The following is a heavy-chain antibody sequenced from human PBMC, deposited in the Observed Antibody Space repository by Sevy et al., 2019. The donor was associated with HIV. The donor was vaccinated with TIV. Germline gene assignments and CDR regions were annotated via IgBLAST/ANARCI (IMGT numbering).Heavy chain of an antibody. CDR3: ARGGSSTTPRLDP. D-gene: IGHD2-2*01. CDR2: IIPIFGTA. Sequence: VKVSCKASGGTFSSYAISWVRQAPGQGLEWMGGIIPIFGTANYAQKFQGRVTITADESTSTAYMELSSLRSEDTAVYYCARGGSSTTPRLDPWGQGTLVTVSS. CDR1: GGTFSSYA. V-gene: IGHV1-69*13. J-gene: IGHJ5*02.